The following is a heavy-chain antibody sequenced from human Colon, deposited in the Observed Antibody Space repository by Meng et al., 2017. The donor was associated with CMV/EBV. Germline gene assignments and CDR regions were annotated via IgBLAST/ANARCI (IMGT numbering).Heavy chain of an antibody. CDR1: GFTFNHAW. CDR3: TTDGMSTISASFLH. D-gene: IGHD5-24*01. CDR2: IKSKTYDEAT. J-gene: IGHJ1*01. Sequence: EVQLVESGGGLVKAGESLSLSWQASGFTFNHAWMTWVRRTPGKGLEWVGRIKSKTYDEATDYAALVKDRFTISRDDSKKTVYLQMNSLKAEDTAVYYCTTDGMSTISASFLHWGQGTPVNVSS. V-gene: IGHV3-15*05.